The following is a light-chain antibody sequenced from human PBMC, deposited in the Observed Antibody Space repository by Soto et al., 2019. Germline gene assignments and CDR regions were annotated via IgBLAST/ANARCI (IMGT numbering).Light chain of an antibody. CDR1: QSVSSL. V-gene: IGKV3-11*01. CDR2: DAS. Sequence: EIVLTQSPATLSLSPGERATISCRASQSVSSLLAWYQQKPGQAPRLLIYDASNRATGIPARFSGSGSGTDFTLTISCLEPEDFSIYYCHKSRNWPPSFGPGTKVDI. CDR3: HKSRNWPPS. J-gene: IGKJ3*01.